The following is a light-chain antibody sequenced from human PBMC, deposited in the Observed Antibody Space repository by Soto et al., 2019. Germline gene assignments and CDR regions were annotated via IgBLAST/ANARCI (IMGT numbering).Light chain of an antibody. CDR2: EVR. Sequence: QSVLTQPASVSGSPGQSITISCTGTSSDVGAYNYVSWYQQYPGRAPKVIIFEVRKRPSGVSTRFSGSKSGDTASLTISGLQAEDEADYYCSSYRSSTTFLFGTGTKVTVL. V-gene: IGLV2-14*01. CDR1: SSDVGAYNY. CDR3: SSYRSSTTFL. J-gene: IGLJ1*01.